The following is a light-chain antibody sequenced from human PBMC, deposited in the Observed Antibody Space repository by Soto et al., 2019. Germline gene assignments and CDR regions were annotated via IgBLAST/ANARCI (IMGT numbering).Light chain of an antibody. V-gene: IGKV1-12*01. J-gene: IGKJ1*01. Sequence: IQSTQSQSSLSVSIGDRVAMTCRASQGIGVRLAWFQQKPGKAPQYLIQSASILQSGVTSRFSGSGSGTEFILNINSLQTEDVAIYYCLQVNSFPRTVGQGTKVEI. CDR3: LQVNSFPRT. CDR2: SAS. CDR1: QGIGVR.